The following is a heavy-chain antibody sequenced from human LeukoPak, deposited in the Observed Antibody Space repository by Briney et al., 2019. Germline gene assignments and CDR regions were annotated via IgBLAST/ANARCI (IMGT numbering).Heavy chain of an antibody. J-gene: IGHJ6*03. CDR2: IYYSGST. V-gene: IGHV4-34*01. Sequence: SESLSLTCAVYGGSFTGYYWGWIRQPPGEGLEWIGSIYYSGSTYYNPSLKSRVTISVDTSKNQFSLKLSSVTAADTAVYYCARGRYDYVWGSYSQNYYYYYYMDVWGKGTTVTISS. D-gene: IGHD3-16*01. CDR3: ARGRYDYVWGSYSQNYYYYYYMDV. CDR1: GGSFTGYY.